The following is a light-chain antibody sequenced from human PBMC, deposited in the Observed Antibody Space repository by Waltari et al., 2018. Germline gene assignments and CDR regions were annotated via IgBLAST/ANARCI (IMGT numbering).Light chain of an antibody. Sequence: DIQMTQSPSTLSASVRDTGTITCRASQSISSWLAWYQQKPGKPPNLLIYKASSLESGVPSRFSGSGSGAGFTLTISTLQPDDFATYYCHQYHRFPYTFGQGTKLEIK. J-gene: IGKJ2*01. CDR3: HQYHRFPYT. CDR1: QSISSW. V-gene: IGKV1-5*03. CDR2: KAS.